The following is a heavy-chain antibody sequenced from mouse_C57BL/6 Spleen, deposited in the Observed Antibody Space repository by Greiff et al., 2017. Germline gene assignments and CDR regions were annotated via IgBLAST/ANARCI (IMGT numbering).Heavy chain of an antibody. Sequence: QVQLQQSGAELVKPGASVKLSCKASGYTFTEYTIHWVKQRSGQGLEWIGWFYPGSGSIKYNEKFKDKATLTADKSSSTVYMEVSRLTSEDSAVYFCARHERGVYYGNYWGFDVWGTGTTVTVSS. CDR2: FYPGSGSI. D-gene: IGHD2-1*01. CDR3: ARHERGVYYGNYWGFDV. V-gene: IGHV1-62-2*01. J-gene: IGHJ1*03. CDR1: GYTFTEYT.